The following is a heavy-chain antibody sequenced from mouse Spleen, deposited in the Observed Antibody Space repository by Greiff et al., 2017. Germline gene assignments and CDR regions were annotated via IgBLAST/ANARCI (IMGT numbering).Heavy chain of an antibody. D-gene: IGHD1-1*01. Sequence: EVMLVESEGGLVQPGSSMKLSCTASGFTFSDYYMAWVRQVPEKGLEWVANINYDGSSTYYLDSLKSRFIISRDNAKNILYLQMSSLKSEDTATYYCARDHGSRDWYFDVWGTGTTVTVSS. CDR3: ARDHGSRDWYFDV. V-gene: IGHV5-16*01. CDR1: GFTFSDYY. J-gene: IGHJ1*03. CDR2: INYDGSST.